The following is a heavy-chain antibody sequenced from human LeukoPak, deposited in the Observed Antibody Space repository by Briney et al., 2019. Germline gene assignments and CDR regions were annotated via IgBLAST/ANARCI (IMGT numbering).Heavy chain of an antibody. J-gene: IGHJ4*02. V-gene: IGHV4-38-2*02. CDR1: GYSISSGYF. CDR2: THQSGST. D-gene: IGHD3-10*01. Sequence: SETLSLTCSVSGYSISSGYFWGWIRQPPGKGLEWIGSTHQSGSTYYNPSLKSRVTISVDTSKNQFSLKVTSVTAADTAVYYCARVGGGSGSSFDYWGQGTLVTVSS. CDR3: ARVGGGSGSSFDY.